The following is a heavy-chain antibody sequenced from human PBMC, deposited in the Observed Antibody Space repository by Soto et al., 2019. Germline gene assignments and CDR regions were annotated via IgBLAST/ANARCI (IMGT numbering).Heavy chain of an antibody. CDR3: AHKGGRGAGMDV. J-gene: IGHJ6*02. D-gene: IGHD2-15*01. V-gene: IGHV2-5*02. CDR1: GFSLSTSEVG. Sequence: QITLKESGPTLVNPTQTLTLTCIFSGFSLSTSEVGVAWIRQSPGKALEWLALMYWDGDKRYSPFLKSRLTITKDTSKSQVVLKMTNMEPVDTGTYYCAHKGGRGAGMDVWGQGTTVTVSS. CDR2: MYWDGDK.